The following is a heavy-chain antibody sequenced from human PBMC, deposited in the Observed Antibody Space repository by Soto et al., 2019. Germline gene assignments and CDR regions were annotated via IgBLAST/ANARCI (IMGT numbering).Heavy chain of an antibody. V-gene: IGHV3-73*01. Sequence: PGGSLRLSCAASGFTFSNSGMYWVRQTSGKGLEWVGRIRSKADSYATAYAASVKGRCTISRDDSKNTVYLQMNSLNTEDTAVYYCTRNLDYAFDIWGQGTMVTVSS. CDR2: IRSKADSYAT. J-gene: IGHJ3*02. D-gene: IGHD1-7*01. CDR3: TRNLDYAFDI. CDR1: GFTFSNSG.